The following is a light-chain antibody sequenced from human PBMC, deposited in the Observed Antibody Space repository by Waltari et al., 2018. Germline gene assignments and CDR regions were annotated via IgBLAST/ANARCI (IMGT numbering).Light chain of an antibody. CDR3: SVYMGSGIWV. J-gene: IGLJ3*02. CDR1: SGSLSTTSY. CDR2: KGS. Sequence: QTVVTQEPSLSVSPGGTVTLTCVLTSGSLSTTSYATWYQQTPGQPPRTLVYKGSSRSSGVPDRFSGSILRNKAALTITGAQADDESNYYCSVYMGSGIWVFGGGTKLTVL. V-gene: IGLV8-61*01.